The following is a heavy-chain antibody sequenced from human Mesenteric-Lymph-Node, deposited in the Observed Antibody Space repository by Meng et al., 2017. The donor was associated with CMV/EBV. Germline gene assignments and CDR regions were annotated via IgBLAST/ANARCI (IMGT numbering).Heavy chain of an antibody. CDR3: ARNYYETSAQEH. J-gene: IGHJ1*01. V-gene: IGHV4-59*11. D-gene: IGHD3-22*01. CDR1: GASISGHL. Sequence: GSLRLSCTVSGASISGHLWSWIRQPPGKGLEWIAYMSYTGSTYYNPSLKSRVTISVDTSKKQVSLNMISATAADTAVYYCARNYYETSAQEHWGQGILVTVSS. CDR2: MSYTGST.